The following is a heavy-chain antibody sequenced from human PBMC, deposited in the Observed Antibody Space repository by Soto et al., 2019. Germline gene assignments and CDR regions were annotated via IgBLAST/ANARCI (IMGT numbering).Heavy chain of an antibody. D-gene: IGHD6-6*01. Sequence: QVQLVQSGAEVKKPGSSVKVSCKASGGTFSSYAISWVRQAPGQGLEWMGGIIPIFGTANYAQKFQGRVTITADESTSTAYMELSSLRSEDKAVYYCARVNAEYSSSSFVWFDPWGQGTLVTVSS. CDR3: ARVNAEYSSSSFVWFDP. CDR1: GGTFSSYA. J-gene: IGHJ5*02. V-gene: IGHV1-69*01. CDR2: IIPIFGTA.